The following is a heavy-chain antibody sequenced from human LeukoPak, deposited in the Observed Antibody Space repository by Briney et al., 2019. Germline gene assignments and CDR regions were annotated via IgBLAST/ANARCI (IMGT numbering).Heavy chain of an antibody. CDR2: ISSDGRDK. J-gene: IGHJ4*02. CDR3: ARDEDIGAPVYYFDH. CDR1: GFTFTSYS. Sequence: PGGSLRLSCAASGFTFTSYSMHWVRQAPGKGLEWVAVISSDGRDKHYADSVKGRFTISRDNSKNTLYLQMNSLRAEDTAVYYCARDEDIGAPVYYFDHWGQGTLVTVSS. D-gene: IGHD6-13*01. V-gene: IGHV3-30*04.